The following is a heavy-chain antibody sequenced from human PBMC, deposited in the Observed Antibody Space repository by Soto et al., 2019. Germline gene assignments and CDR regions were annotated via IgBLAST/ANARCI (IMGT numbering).Heavy chain of an antibody. CDR2: ISESGETT. CDR1: GFTFSNFA. J-gene: IGHJ4*02. Sequence: GGSLRLSCAASGFTFSNFAMSWVRRAPGKGLEWVSSISESGETTYHADSVKGRFTISRDNAQNSLFLQMNSLRAEDTAVYFCATYCSAASCYSRWGQGTLVTVSS. V-gene: IGHV3-23*01. D-gene: IGHD2-15*01. CDR3: ATYCSAASCYSR.